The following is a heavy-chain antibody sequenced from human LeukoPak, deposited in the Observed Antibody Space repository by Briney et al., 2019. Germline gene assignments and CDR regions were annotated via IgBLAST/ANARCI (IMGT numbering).Heavy chain of an antibody. D-gene: IGHD4-23*01. J-gene: IGHJ3*02. Sequence: GGSLRLSCAASGFTFSSYWMHWVRQAPGKGLVWVSRVNSDGSTTSYADSVKGRFTTSRDNAKNTLYLQMNSLRAEDTAVYYCAGDYEGNLAFDIWGQGTMVAVSS. CDR3: AGDYEGNLAFDI. CDR1: GFTFSSYW. V-gene: IGHV3-74*01. CDR2: VNSDGSTT.